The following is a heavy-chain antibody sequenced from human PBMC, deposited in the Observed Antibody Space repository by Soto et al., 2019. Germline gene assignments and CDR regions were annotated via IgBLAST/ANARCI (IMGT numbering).Heavy chain of an antibody. V-gene: IGHV5-51*01. CDR1: GYSFTSYW. CDR2: IYPGDSDT. J-gene: IGHJ6*02. D-gene: IGHD3-3*01. CDR3: ARTGFWSGYYEAYYYYGMDV. Sequence: PGESLKISCKGSGYSFTSYWIGWVRQMPGKGLEWMGIIYPGDSDTRYSPSFQGQVTISADKSISTAYLQWSSLKASDTAMYYCARTGFWSGYYEAYYYYGMDVWGQGTTVTVS.